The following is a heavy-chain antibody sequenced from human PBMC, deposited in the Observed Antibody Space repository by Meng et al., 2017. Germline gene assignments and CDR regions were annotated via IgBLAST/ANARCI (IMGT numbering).Heavy chain of an antibody. V-gene: IGHV3-30*01. Sequence: VHRVGCGGVGVESGDSLRLYCAAFVLPFSRYAMHWVSQAPGKGLEWVAVISYDGSNKYYAYSVKGRFTISRDNSKNTLYLQMNSLRAEDTAVYYCASMGYWVQGTLVTVSS. CDR3: ASMGY. CDR2: ISYDGSNK. J-gene: IGHJ4*02. D-gene: IGHD3-10*01. CDR1: VLPFSRYA.